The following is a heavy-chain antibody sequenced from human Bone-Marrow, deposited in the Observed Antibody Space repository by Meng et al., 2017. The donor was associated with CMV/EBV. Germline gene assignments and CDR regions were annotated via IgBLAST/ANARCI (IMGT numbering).Heavy chain of an antibody. Sequence: GGSLRLSCAASGFVFSGHAMHWVRQTPAKGLEWLAFIKYDGSATHYVDSVKGRFVISRDNSRNTLYLRMNSLRSEDSGVYYCAYYSSSGYYFDDRGRGTLVTVSS. CDR3: AYYSSSGYYFDD. CDR1: GFVFSGHA. J-gene: IGHJ4*02. CDR2: IKYDGSAT. D-gene: IGHD6-25*01. V-gene: IGHV3-30*02.